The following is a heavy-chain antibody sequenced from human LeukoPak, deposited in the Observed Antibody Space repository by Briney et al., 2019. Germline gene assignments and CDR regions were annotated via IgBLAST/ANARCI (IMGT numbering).Heavy chain of an antibody. V-gene: IGHV1-18*01. D-gene: IGHD4-17*01. Sequence: ASVKVSCKASGYTFTNYGISWVRQAPGQGLEWMGWISAYNGNTNYAQKLQGRVTVTTDTSTSTAYMELRSLRSDDTAMYYCARGDSYGDYGPLYRTWGQGTLVTVSS. CDR3: ARGDSYGDYGPLYRT. CDR1: GYTFTNYG. CDR2: ISAYNGNT. J-gene: IGHJ5*02.